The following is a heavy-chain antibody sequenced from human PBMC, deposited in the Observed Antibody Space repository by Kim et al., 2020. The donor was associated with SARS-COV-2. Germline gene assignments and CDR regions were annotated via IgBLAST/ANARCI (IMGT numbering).Heavy chain of an antibody. CDR3: ARKSSSWYNPTFDY. Sequence: SETLSLTCAVSGGSISSSNWWSWVRQPPGKGLEWIGEIYHSGSTNYNPSLKSRVTISVDKSKNQFSLKLSSVTAADTAVYYCARKSSSWYNPTFDYWGQGTLVTVSS. J-gene: IGHJ4*02. V-gene: IGHV4-4*02. CDR1: GGSISSSNW. D-gene: IGHD6-13*01. CDR2: IYHSGST.